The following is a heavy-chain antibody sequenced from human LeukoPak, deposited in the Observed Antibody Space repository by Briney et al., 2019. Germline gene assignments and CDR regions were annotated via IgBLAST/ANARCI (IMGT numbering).Heavy chain of an antibody. CDR2: ISGSGGTT. J-gene: IGHJ3*02. D-gene: IGHD3-10*01. V-gene: IGHV3-23*01. Sequence: VQPGGSLRLSCAASGFTFSSYAMSWVRQAPGKGLEGVSSISGSGGTTSYADSVKGRFTISRDNSKNTLYVQMNSLRAEDTAVYYCAKVITPDYDGSGSDAFDIWGRGTMVTVSS. CDR3: AKVITPDYDGSGSDAFDI. CDR1: GFTFSSYA.